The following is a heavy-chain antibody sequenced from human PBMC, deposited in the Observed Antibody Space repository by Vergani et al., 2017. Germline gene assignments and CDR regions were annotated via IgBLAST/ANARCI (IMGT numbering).Heavy chain of an antibody. CDR2: IYTSGST. CDR1: GGSISSGSYY. CDR3: AGGPLGY. V-gene: IGHV4-61*02. Sequence: QVQLQESGPGLVKPSETLSLTCTVSGGSISSGSYYWSWIRQPAGKGLEWIGRIYTSGSTNYNPSLKSRVTISVDTSKNQFSLKLSSVTAADTAVYYCAGGPLGYWGQGTLVTVSS. J-gene: IGHJ4*02. D-gene: IGHD3-10*01.